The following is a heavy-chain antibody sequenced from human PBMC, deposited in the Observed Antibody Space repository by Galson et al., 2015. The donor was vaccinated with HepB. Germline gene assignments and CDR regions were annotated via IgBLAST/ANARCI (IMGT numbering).Heavy chain of an antibody. CDR3: ARLTSYGAMSPGGYFDY. J-gene: IGHJ4*02. V-gene: IGHV1-3*01. D-gene: IGHD4-17*01. CDR1: GYTFTSYA. CDR2: INAGNGNT. Sequence: SVKVSCKASGYTFTSYAMHWVRQAPGQRLEWMGWINAGNGNTKYSQKFQGRVTITRDTSASTAYMELSSLRSEDTAVYYCARLTSYGAMSPGGYFDYWGQGTLVTVSS.